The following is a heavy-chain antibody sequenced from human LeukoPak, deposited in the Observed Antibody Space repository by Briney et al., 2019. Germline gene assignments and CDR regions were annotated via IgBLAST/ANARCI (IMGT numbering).Heavy chain of an antibody. CDR1: GFTFGDYA. J-gene: IGHJ5*02. CDR2: ISGSGGTT. CDR3: AKGSSRGTTMTWFDP. Sequence: PGGSLRLSCTASGFTFGDYAMNWVRQAPGKGLEWVSVISGSGGTTYYADSVKGRLTISRDNSKNTLYLQANSLRADDTAVYYCAKGSSRGTTMTWFDPWGQGTLVTVSS. V-gene: IGHV3-23*01. D-gene: IGHD4-17*01.